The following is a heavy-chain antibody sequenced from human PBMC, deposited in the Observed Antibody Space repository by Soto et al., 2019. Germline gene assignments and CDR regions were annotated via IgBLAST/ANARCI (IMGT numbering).Heavy chain of an antibody. J-gene: IGHJ5*02. CDR2: IYYSGST. CDR1: GGSISSGDYY. D-gene: IGHD3-10*01. Sequence: SETLSLTCTVSGGSISSGDYYWSWIRQPPGKGLEWIGYIYYSGSTYYNPSLKSRVTISVDTSKNQFSLKLSSVTAADTAVYYCARASYYTNWFDPWGQGTLVTVSS. CDR3: ARASYYTNWFDP. V-gene: IGHV4-30-4*01.